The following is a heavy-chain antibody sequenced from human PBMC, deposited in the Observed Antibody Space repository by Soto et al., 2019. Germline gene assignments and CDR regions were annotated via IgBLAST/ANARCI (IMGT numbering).Heavy chain of an antibody. V-gene: IGHV4-4*02. J-gene: IGHJ6*02. CDR2: IYHSGST. CDR3: ARDCWLGYDSSGYCSGMDV. D-gene: IGHD3-22*01. CDR1: GGSISSSNW. Sequence: SETLSLTCAVSGGSISSSNWWSWVRQPPGKGLEWIGEIYHSGSTNYNPSLKSRVTISVDKSKNQFSLKLSSVTAADTAVYYCARDCWLGYDSSGYCSGMDVWGQGTTVTVSS.